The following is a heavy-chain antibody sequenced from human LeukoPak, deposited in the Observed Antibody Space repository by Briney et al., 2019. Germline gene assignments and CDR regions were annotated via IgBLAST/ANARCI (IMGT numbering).Heavy chain of an antibody. CDR1: GFTFSSYA. V-gene: IGHV3-23*01. Sequence: GGSLRLSCAASGFTFSSYAMTWVRQAPGKGLEWVSAISGSGHNTYYAASVKGRFTISRDNSKNTVYLQMNSLRAEDTALYYCAKWREGTMVYFDYWGQGTLVTVSS. CDR3: AKWREGTMVYFDY. CDR2: ISGSGHNT. J-gene: IGHJ4*02. D-gene: IGHD3-10*01.